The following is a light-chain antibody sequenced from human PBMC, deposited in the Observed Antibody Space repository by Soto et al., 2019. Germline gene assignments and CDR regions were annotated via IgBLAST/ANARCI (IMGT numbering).Light chain of an antibody. CDR2: GAS. CDR3: QQYNNWPPT. CDR1: QSVSST. J-gene: IGKJ1*01. V-gene: IGKV3-15*01. Sequence: EIVMTQSPATLSVSPGERATLSFRASQSVSSTLAWYQQKPGQAPRLLIYGASTRATGIPARFSGSGSGTEFTLTISSLQSEDFEVYYCQQYNNWPPTFGQGTKVDIK.